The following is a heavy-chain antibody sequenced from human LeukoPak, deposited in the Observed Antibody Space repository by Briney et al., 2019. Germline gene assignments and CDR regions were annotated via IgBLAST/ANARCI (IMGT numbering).Heavy chain of an antibody. D-gene: IGHD1-26*01. CDR1: GFTFSSYG. CDR2: ISSSSTTI. Sequence: PGGSLRLSCAASGFTFSSYGMHWVRQAPGKGLEWISYISSSSTTIYYADSVKGRSTISRDNAKNSLYLQINSLRAEDTAVYYYASTSGNYLASAFEIWGQGTMVTVSS. J-gene: IGHJ3*02. V-gene: IGHV3-48*01. CDR3: ASTSGNYLASAFEI.